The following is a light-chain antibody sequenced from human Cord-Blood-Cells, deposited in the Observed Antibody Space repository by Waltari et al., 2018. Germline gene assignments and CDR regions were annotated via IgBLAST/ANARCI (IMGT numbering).Light chain of an antibody. CDR1: SGSIASNY. CDR3: QSYDSIWV. J-gene: IGLJ3*02. V-gene: IGLV6-57*01. CDR2: EDN. Sequence: NFMLTQPHSVSESPGKTVTISCTRSSGSIASNYVQWYKQRPGSSPTTVIYEDNQRPSGVPGRFSGSIDSSSNSASLTISGLKTEDEADYYCQSYDSIWVFGGGTKLTVL.